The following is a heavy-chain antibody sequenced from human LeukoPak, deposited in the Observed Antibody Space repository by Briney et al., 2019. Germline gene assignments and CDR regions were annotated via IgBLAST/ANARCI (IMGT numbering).Heavy chain of an antibody. J-gene: IGHJ3*02. D-gene: IGHD5-12*01. Sequence: PGGSLRLSCAASGFIFSDHYMSWIRQAPGKGLEWVSYISTSGGYTNYADSVKGRFTISRDNAKNSLYLQMNSLRADDTAMYYCAKEGYSGYYAFDIWGQGTMVTVSS. CDR2: ISTSGGYT. CDR1: GFIFSDHY. V-gene: IGHV3-11*05. CDR3: AKEGYSGYYAFDI.